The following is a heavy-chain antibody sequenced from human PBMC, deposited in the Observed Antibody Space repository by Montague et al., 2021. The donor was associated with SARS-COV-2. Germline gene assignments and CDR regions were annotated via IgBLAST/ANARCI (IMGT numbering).Heavy chain of an antibody. CDR2: IKEDSSAT. CDR3: VRDAGWGKFDL. D-gene: IGHD6-19*01. V-gene: IGHV3-7*03. J-gene: IGHJ2*01. Sequence: SLRLSCADSGFTFGTYWMAWVRQAPGRGLEWVANIKEDSSATNYVYSVHGRFTISRDNAKNSVYLQMNSLRVEDAAIYYCVRDAGWGKFDLWGRGTLVTVSS. CDR1: GFTFGTYW.